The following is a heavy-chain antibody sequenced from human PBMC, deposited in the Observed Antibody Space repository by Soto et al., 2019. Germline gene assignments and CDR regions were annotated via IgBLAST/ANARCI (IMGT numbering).Heavy chain of an antibody. CDR1: GFTFSSYS. CDR3: ARDATGTIVVVVAASGDYYGMDV. D-gene: IGHD2-15*01. CDR2: ISSSSSYI. J-gene: IGHJ6*02. Sequence: GGSLRLSCAASGFTFSSYSMKWVRQAPGKGLEWVSSISSSSSYIYYADSVKGRFTISRDNAKNSLYLQMNSLRAEDTAVYYCARDATGTIVVVVAASGDYYGMDVWGQGTTVTVSS. V-gene: IGHV3-21*01.